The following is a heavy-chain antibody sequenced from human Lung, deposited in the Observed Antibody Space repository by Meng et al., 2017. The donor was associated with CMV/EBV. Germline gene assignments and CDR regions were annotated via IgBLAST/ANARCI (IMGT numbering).Heavy chain of an antibody. CDR2: IRHDGTNK. V-gene: IGHV3-30*02. Sequence: LTCAASGFTFDNYGMHWVRQTPGKGLEWVAFIRHDGTNKYYGDSVKGRFTISRDNSKNTVYLQMNSLRPEETAIYYCAKDLLLFGGANAYFDYWGQGTLVTVSS. CDR1: GFTFDNYG. CDR3: AKDLLLFGGANAYFDY. J-gene: IGHJ4*02. D-gene: IGHD3-16*01.